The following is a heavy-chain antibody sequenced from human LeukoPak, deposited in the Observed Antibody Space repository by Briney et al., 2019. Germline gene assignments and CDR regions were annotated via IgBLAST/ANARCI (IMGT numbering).Heavy chain of an antibody. V-gene: IGHV1-8*01. CDR1: GYNFTSYD. J-gene: IGHJ4*02. CDR3: ARGTKYYYGSGMSVW. D-gene: IGHD3-10*01. CDR2: MNPNSGNT. Sequence: ASVKVSCKASGYNFTSYDINWVRQATGQGLEWMGWMNPNSGNTGYAQKFQGRVTMTRNTSISTAYMELSSLRSEDTAVYYCARGTKYYYGSGMSVWGGQGTLVTVSS.